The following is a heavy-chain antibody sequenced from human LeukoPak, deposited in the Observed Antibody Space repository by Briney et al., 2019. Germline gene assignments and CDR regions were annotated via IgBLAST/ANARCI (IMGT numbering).Heavy chain of an antibody. Sequence: GGSLRLSCAASGFTFSTYWTTWVRQAPGKWREWVANIKHDGSEKYLMDSVKGRCTISRDNANNSLYLQMNSLRAEATAVYYCAKSGLNRFDYWGEGTLVTVSS. V-gene: IGHV3-7*03. CDR1: GFTFSTYW. CDR3: AKSGLNRFDY. D-gene: IGHD2-15*01. CDR2: IKHDGSEK. J-gene: IGHJ4*02.